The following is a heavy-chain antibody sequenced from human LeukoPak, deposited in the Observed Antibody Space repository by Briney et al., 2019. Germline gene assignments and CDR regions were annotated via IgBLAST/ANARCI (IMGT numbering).Heavy chain of an antibody. D-gene: IGHD2-15*01. J-gene: IGHJ4*02. CDR2: ISGSGGST. CDR3: AKEGSALGHCSGGSCYGRFFDY. V-gene: IGHV3-23*01. Sequence: PGGSLRLSCAASGFTFSSYAMSWVRQAPGKGLEWVSAISGSGGSTYYADSVKGRFTISRDNSKNTLYLQMNSLRAEDTAVYYCAKEGSALGHCSGGSCYGRFFDYWGQGTLVTVSS. CDR1: GFTFSSYA.